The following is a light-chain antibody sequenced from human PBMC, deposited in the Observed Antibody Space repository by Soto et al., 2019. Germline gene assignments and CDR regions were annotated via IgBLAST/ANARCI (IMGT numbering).Light chain of an antibody. CDR3: HQYATSSPT. J-gene: IGKJ2*01. CDR1: QSISYW. V-gene: IGKV1-5*01. Sequence: DIQMTQSPSTLSASVGDRVTITCRASQSISYWLAWYQQRPRKAPKLLIFGASSLESGVPSRFSGSGSGTEFPLTISSLQPDDFATYYCHQYATSSPTVGQGTKLEIK. CDR2: GAS.